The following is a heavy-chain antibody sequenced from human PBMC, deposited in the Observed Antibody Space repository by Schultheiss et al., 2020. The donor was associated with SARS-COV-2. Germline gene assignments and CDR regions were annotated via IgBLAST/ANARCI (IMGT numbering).Heavy chain of an antibody. V-gene: IGHV4-39*07. CDR1: GGSISSGDYY. J-gene: IGHJ4*02. CDR3: AREAGSYEVDY. Sequence: SETLSLTCTVSGGSISSGDYYWSWIRQPPGKGLEWIGSIYHSGSTYYNPSLKSRVTMSVDTSTNQFSLKLSSVTAADTAVYYCAREAGSYEVDYWGQGTLVTVSS. CDR2: IYHSGST. D-gene: IGHD2-15*01.